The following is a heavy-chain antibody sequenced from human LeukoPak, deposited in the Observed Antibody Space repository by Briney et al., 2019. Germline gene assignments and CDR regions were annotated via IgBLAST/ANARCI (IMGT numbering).Heavy chain of an antibody. CDR2: IHYSGST. CDR3: WRPHCSNSVCSSSRVDF. Sequence: SETLSLTCTVSGGSMTSNNYYWGWIRQPPGKGLEWIGNIHYSGSTYYSPSLTNRVTISVDTSKNQFSLRLKSVTAADTAVYYCWRPHCSNSVCSSSRVDFWGQGTLVTVSS. V-gene: IGHV4-39*01. CDR1: GGSMTSNNYY. J-gene: IGHJ4*02. D-gene: IGHD2-8*01.